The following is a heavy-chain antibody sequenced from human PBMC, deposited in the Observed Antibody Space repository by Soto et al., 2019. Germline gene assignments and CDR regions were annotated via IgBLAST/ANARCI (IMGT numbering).Heavy chain of an antibody. CDR1: GFTFSRYG. V-gene: IGHV3-33*01. J-gene: IGHJ4*02. CDR3: ARDDDYEANAFDY. CDR2: IWNDGIRK. D-gene: IGHD3-22*01. Sequence: GGSLRLSCAASGFTFSRYGMHWVRQAPGKGLEWVALIWNDGIRKVYVDSVKGRFTISRDNSKNTLDLQMNSLRAEDTAVYYCARDDDYEANAFDYWGPGTLVTVSS.